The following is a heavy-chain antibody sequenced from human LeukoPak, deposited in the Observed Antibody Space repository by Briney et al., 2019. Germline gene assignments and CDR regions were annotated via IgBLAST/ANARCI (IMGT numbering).Heavy chain of an antibody. Sequence: ASVKVSCETSGGTCSSPAITWVRQAPGQGLEWMGRIIPVLNITTYAQKFQGRVTITADTSTSTVYMELSSLRSEETAVYYCAKDQGLTAPPPYGLDVWGQGTTVIVTS. CDR1: GGTCSSPA. CDR3: AKDQGLTAPPPYGLDV. V-gene: IGHV1-69*04. D-gene: IGHD5-18*01. J-gene: IGHJ6*02. CDR2: IIPVLNIT.